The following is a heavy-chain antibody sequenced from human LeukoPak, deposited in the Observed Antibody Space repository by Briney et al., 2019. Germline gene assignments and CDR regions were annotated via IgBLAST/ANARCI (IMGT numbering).Heavy chain of an antibody. V-gene: IGHV1-46*01. CDR2: IAPSSGTT. CDR1: GYTFTSNY. Sequence: ASVKVSCKASGYTFTSNYVHWVRQAPGQGLEWMGVIAPSSGTTSYAQKFQGRVTMTRDTSTSTLYMELSSLTSEDTAVYYCARASGSSAVPFDYWGQGTLVTVSS. J-gene: IGHJ4*02. CDR3: ARASGSSAVPFDY. D-gene: IGHD3-10*01.